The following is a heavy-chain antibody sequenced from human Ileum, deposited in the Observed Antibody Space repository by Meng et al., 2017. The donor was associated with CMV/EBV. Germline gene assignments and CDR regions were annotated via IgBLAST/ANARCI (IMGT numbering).Heavy chain of an antibody. CDR3: ASPSSSSGLDV. Sequence: GGSLRLSCAVSGFSFSDYNMNWVRQAPGKGLEWVSYISSSGNTIYYADSVKGRFTISRDNAKNSLYLQMNSLRAEDTAVYYCASPSSSSGLDVWGQGTTVTVSS. CDR1: GFSFSDYN. D-gene: IGHD6-6*01. V-gene: IGHV3-11*01. J-gene: IGHJ6*02. CDR2: ISSSGNTI.